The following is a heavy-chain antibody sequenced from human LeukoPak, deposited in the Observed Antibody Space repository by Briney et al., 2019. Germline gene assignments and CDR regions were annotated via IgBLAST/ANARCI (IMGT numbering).Heavy chain of an antibody. CDR3: ARDLDYDILTGYPNNWFDP. Sequence: SETLSLTCTVSGGSISSSSYYWGWIRQPPGKGLERIGSIYYSGSTYYNPSLKSRVTISVDTSKNQFSLKQSSVTAADTAVYYCARDLDYDILTGYPNNWFDPWGQGTLVTVSS. V-gene: IGHV4-39*07. CDR2: IYYSGST. CDR1: GGSISSSSYY. J-gene: IGHJ5*02. D-gene: IGHD3-9*01.